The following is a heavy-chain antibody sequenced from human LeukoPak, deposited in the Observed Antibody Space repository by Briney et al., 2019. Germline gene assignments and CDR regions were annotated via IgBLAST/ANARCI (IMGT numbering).Heavy chain of an antibody. CDR2: INPNSGGT. D-gene: IGHD6-13*01. CDR3: ARVQGRIAAAGANHY. J-gene: IGHJ4*02. V-gene: IGHV1-2*02. CDR1: GYTFTGYY. Sequence: GASVKVSCKASGYTFTGYYMHWVRQAPGQGLEWMGWINPNSGGTNYAQKFQGRVTMTRDTSISTAYMELSRLRSDDTAVYYCARVQGRIAAAGANHYWGQGTLVTVSS.